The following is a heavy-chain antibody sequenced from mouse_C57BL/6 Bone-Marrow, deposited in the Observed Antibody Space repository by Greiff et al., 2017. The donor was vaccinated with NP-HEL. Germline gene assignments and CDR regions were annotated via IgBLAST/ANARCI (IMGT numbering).Heavy chain of an antibody. CDR1: GFNIKDDY. J-gene: IGHJ3*01. CDR3: TTAYDYDWFAY. V-gene: IGHV14-4*01. CDR2: IDPENGDT. Sequence: DVKLQESGAELVRPGASVKLSCTASGFNIKDDYMHWVKQRPEQGLEWIGWIDPENGDTEYASKFQGKATITADTSSNTAYLQLSSLTSEDTAVYYCTTAYDYDWFAYWGQGTLVTVSA. D-gene: IGHD2-4*01.